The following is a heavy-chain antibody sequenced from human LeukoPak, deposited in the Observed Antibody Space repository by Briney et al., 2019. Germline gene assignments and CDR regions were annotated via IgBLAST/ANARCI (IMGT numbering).Heavy chain of an antibody. D-gene: IGHD6-13*01. CDR3: ARDPPAEAINTYA. CDR1: GVTVSNNY. V-gene: IGHV3-66*01. Sequence: GGSLRLSCAASGVTVSNNYMRWVRQAPGKGPEWVSLIYSGGDIFYADAVKGRFTISRDGSKNTLYLQMNSLRAEDTAVYYCARDPPAEAINTYAWGQGTLVTVSS. CDR2: IYSGGDI. J-gene: IGHJ5*02.